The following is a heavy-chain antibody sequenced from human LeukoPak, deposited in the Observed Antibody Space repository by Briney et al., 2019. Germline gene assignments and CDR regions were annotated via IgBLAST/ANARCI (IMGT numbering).Heavy chain of an antibody. D-gene: IGHD6-13*01. CDR2: ISYDGSNK. J-gene: IGHJ4*02. CDR1: GFTFSSYA. Sequence: TGGSLRLSCAASGFTFSSYAMHWVRQAPGKGLEWVAVISYDGSNKYYADSVKGRFTISRDNSKNTLYLQVNSLRAEDTAVYYCARASEQLDCIDDYWGQGTLVTVSS. CDR3: ARASEQLDCIDDY. V-gene: IGHV3-30*04.